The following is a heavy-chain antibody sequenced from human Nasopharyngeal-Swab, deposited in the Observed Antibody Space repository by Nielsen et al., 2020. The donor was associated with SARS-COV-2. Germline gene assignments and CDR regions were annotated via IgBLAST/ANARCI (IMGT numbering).Heavy chain of an antibody. V-gene: IGHV3-11*04. CDR1: GFTFSDYY. CDR3: ARAHSGSYFGAFDI. D-gene: IGHD1-26*01. J-gene: IGHJ3*02. CDR2: ISSSGSTI. Sequence: GESLKISCAASGFTFSDYYMSWIRQAPGKGLEWVSYISSSGSTIYYADSVKGRFTISRDNAKNSLYPQMNSLRAEDTAVYYCARAHSGSYFGAFDIWGQGTMVTVSS.